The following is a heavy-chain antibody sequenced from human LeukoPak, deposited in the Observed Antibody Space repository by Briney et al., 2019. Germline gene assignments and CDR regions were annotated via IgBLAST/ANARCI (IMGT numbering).Heavy chain of an antibody. Sequence: GGSLRLSCAASGFTFDDYAMHWVRQAPGKGPEWVSGISWNSGSIGYADSVKGRFTISRDNAKNSLYLQMNSLRAEDTALYYCAKGRTTVTTDAFDIWGQGTMVTVSS. J-gene: IGHJ3*02. CDR1: GFTFDDYA. V-gene: IGHV3-9*01. D-gene: IGHD4-17*01. CDR2: ISWNSGSI. CDR3: AKGRTTVTTDAFDI.